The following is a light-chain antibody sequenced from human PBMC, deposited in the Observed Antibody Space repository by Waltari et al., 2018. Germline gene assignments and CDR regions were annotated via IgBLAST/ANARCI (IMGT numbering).Light chain of an antibody. CDR2: SAS. J-gene: IGKJ1*01. CDR1: QSVSSN. Sequence: EIVMTQSPATLSVSPGERATLSCRASQSVSSNLAWYKQKHGQAPRLPFYSASTRATGSPARFSGSGSGAEFTLTISSMQSEDFAVYYCQQYNNWPQTFGQGTKVEIK. CDR3: QQYNNWPQT. V-gene: IGKV3-15*01.